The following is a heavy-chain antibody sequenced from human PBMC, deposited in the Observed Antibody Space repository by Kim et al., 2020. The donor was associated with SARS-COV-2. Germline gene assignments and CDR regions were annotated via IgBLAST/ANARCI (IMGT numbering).Heavy chain of an antibody. D-gene: IGHD4-17*01. CDR2: ISYDGSNK. V-gene: IGHV3-33*05. CDR1: GFTFSSYG. CDR3: ARGEQDYGDYDY. J-gene: IGHJ4*02. Sequence: GGSLRLSCAASGFTFSSYGMHWVRQAPGKGLEWVAVISYDGSNKYYADSVKGRFTISRDNSKNTLYLQMNSLRAEDTAVYYCARGEQDYGDYDYWGQGTLVTVSS.